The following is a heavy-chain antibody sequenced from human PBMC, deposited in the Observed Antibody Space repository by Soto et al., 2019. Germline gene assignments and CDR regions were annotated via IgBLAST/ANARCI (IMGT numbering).Heavy chain of an antibody. V-gene: IGHV3-23*01. CDR1: GFTFSSYA. J-gene: IGHJ4*02. CDR2: ISGSGGST. Sequence: EVQLLESGGGLVQPGGSLRLSCAASGFTFSSYAMSWVRQAPGKGLEWVSAISGSGGSTYYADSVKGRFTISRDNSKNTLDLQMNRLRAEDTAVYYCAKDYDSLTGYPDYWGQGTLVTVSS. CDR3: AKDYDSLTGYPDY. D-gene: IGHD3-9*01.